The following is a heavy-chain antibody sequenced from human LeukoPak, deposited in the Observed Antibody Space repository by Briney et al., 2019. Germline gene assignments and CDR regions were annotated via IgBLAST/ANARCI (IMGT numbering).Heavy chain of an antibody. CDR1: GFTFSRYA. CDR3: TTVRMVRGIMLARSDKYYMDV. CDR2: TYSGGST. J-gene: IGHJ6*03. D-gene: IGHD3-10*01. V-gene: IGHV3-66*01. Sequence: GGSLRLSCAVSGFTFSRYAMTWVRQAPGKGLEWVSVTYSGGSTYYADSVKGRFTISRDNSKNTLYLQMNSLKTEDTAVYYCTTVRMVRGIMLARSDKYYMDVWGIGTTVTISS.